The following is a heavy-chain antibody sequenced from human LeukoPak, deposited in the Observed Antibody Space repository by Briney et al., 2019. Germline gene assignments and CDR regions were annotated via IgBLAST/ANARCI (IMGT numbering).Heavy chain of an antibody. CDR1: GFTFSSHA. Sequence: GGSMRLSCVASGFTFSSHAMAWVRQAPGKGLEWVSAIGGRGGSTYYADSVKGRFTISRDNSKNTLYMQMNSLRAEDTALYYCARDPGVVAFHYFDFWGQGTLVTVSS. J-gene: IGHJ4*02. D-gene: IGHD3-3*01. CDR2: IGGRGGST. CDR3: ARDPGVVAFHYFDF. V-gene: IGHV3-23*01.